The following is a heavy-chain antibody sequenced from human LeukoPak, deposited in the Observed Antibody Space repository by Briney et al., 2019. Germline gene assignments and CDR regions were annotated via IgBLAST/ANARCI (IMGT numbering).Heavy chain of an antibody. CDR2: ISSSGSTI. J-gene: IGHJ4*02. CDR3: ARDGTYSSSSENDY. V-gene: IGHV3-11*01. CDR1: GFTFSDYY. Sequence: GGSLRLSCAASGFTFSDYYMSWIRQAPGKGLEWVSYISSSGSTIYYADSVKGRLTISRDNAKNSLYLQMNSLRAEDTAVYYCARDGTYSSSSENDYWGQGTLVTVSS. D-gene: IGHD6-6*01.